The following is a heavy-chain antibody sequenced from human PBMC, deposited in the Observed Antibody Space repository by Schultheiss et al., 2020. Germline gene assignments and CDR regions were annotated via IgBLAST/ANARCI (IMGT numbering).Heavy chain of an antibody. V-gene: IGHV4-34*01. Sequence: GSLRLSCAVSGGSFDVYYWTWIRQPPGKGLEWIGEINHRGSTNYNPSLKSRVTISVDKSKNQFSLKLSSVTAADTAVYYCARTSGVARDDAFDIWGQGTMVTVSS. CDR3: ARTSGVARDDAFDI. J-gene: IGHJ3*02. CDR2: INHRGST. D-gene: IGHD3-3*01. CDR1: GGSFDVYY.